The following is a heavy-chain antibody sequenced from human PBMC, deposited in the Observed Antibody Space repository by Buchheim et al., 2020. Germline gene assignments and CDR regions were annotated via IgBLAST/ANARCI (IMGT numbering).Heavy chain of an antibody. CDR2: IYHSGST. CDR1: GGSISSSNW. CDR3: AREKAYCSGGSCYGGFFEY. D-gene: IGHD2-15*01. Sequence: QVQLQESGPGLVKPSGTLSLTCVVSGGSISSSNWWSWVRQSPGKGLEWIGEIYHSGSTNYNPSLKSRVTISIDKSKNQFSLKVSSMTAADTAIYYCAREKAYCSGGSCYGGFFEYWGQGTL. J-gene: IGHJ4*02. V-gene: IGHV4-4*02.